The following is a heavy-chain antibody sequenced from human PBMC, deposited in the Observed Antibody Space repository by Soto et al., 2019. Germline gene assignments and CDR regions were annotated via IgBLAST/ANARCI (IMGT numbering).Heavy chain of an antibody. CDR1: GFTFNGYW. CDR3: ARDSDYYKADY. V-gene: IGHV3-7*01. D-gene: IGHD2-21*02. J-gene: IGHJ4*02. CDR2: IMKDGGEK. Sequence: EVQLVESGGGLVQPGGSLRLSCAASGFTFNGYWMGWVRQAPGKGLGWVASIMKDGGEKKYVDSVKGRFTISRDNAKNSVSLQMNSLRADDTAIYYCARDSDYYKADYWGQGTLVTVSS.